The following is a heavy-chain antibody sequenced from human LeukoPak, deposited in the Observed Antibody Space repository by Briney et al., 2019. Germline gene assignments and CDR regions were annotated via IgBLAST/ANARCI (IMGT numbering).Heavy chain of an antibody. CDR3: ARHREVDSSSWFPSRPLDY. Sequence: GESLKISCKGSGYSFTSYWIGWVRQMPGKGLEWMGIIYPGDSDTRYSPSFQGQVTISADKSISTAYLQWSSLKASDTAMYYCARHREVDSSSWFPSRPLDYWGQGTLVTVSP. J-gene: IGHJ4*02. D-gene: IGHD6-13*01. CDR2: IYPGDSDT. CDR1: GYSFTSYW. V-gene: IGHV5-51*01.